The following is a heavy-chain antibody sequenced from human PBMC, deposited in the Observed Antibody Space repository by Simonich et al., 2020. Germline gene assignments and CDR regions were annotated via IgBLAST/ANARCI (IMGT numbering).Heavy chain of an antibody. D-gene: IGHD7-27*01. CDR3: ARVSTGDAFDI. Sequence: QVQLVQSGAEVKKPGASVKVSCKASGYTFTGYYMHWVRQAPGQGLEWMGWCNPNSGGTNYAKKFQGRVTMTRDTSISTAYMELSRLRSDDTAVYYCARVSTGDAFDIWGQGTMVTVSS. V-gene: IGHV1-2*02. CDR1: GYTFTGYY. J-gene: IGHJ3*02. CDR2: CNPNSGGT.